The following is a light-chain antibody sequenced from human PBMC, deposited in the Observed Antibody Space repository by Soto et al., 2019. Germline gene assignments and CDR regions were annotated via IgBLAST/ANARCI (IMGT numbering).Light chain of an antibody. Sequence: DIQMTQSPSSVSASVGDRVTITCRASQGVKTDLGRYQQKPGKAPKRLIYAASRLQSGVPSRFSGSGSGTEFTVTISSLQPEDVASYYCLQHYSSPLTFGGGTRVEI. CDR3: LQHYSSPLT. J-gene: IGKJ4*01. V-gene: IGKV1-17*01. CDR2: AAS. CDR1: QGVKTD.